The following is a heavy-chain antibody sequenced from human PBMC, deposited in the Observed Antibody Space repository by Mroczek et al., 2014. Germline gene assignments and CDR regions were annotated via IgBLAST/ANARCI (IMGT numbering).Heavy chain of an antibody. CDR1: GGSISSGSYY. CDR3: AREATSDIVVVPAANHFDY. CDR2: IYTSGST. J-gene: IGHJ4*02. Sequence: QVQLVQSGPGLVKPSQTLSLTCTVSGGSISSGSYYWSWIRQPAGKGLEWIGRIYTSGSTNYNPSLKSRVTMSVDTSKNQFSLKLSSVTAADTAVYYCAREATSDIVVVPAANHFDYWGQGTLVTVSS. V-gene: IGHV4-61*02. D-gene: IGHD2-2*01.